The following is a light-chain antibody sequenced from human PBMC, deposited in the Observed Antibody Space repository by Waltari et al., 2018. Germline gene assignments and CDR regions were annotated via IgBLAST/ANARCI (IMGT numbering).Light chain of an antibody. CDR3: QHYVSLPAT. CDR2: HAS. Sequence: EIVLTQSPSTLSLSPGERANLSCRASQSVSKYLAWYQQKPGQVPRLPIYHASTRSAGIPDRFSGSGYGTDFSLTISRLEEEDFAVYYCQHYVSLPATFGQGTKVENK. J-gene: IGKJ1*01. CDR1: QSVSKY. V-gene: IGKV3-20*01.